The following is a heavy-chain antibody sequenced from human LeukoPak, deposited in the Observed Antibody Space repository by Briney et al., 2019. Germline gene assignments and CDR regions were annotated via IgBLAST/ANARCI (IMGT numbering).Heavy chain of an antibody. D-gene: IGHD3-22*01. V-gene: IGHV3-11*01. CDR1: GFSFSDYY. CDR2: ISSSGSTI. Sequence: PGGSLRLSCAVSGFSFSDYYMSWIRQAPGEGLEWISYISSSGSTIYYADSVKGRFTISRDNAKNSLYLQMNSLRAEDTAVYYCARDYDISGYLDNWGQGTLVTVSS. CDR3: ARDYDISGYLDN. J-gene: IGHJ4*02.